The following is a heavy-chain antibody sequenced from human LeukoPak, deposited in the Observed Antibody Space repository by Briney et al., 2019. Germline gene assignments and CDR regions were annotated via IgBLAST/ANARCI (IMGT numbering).Heavy chain of an antibody. CDR1: GFTFSNYG. Sequence: GGSLRLSCAPSGFTFSNYGMHWVRQAPGKGLEWVAFIPYDGTNKYHADSVKGRFTISRDNAKNTLYLQMNSLRAEDTAVYYCARDFMYNVNCAGCWGQRTLVTVSS. CDR2: IPYDGTNK. CDR3: ARDFMYNVNCAGC. D-gene: IGHD1-14*01. J-gene: IGHJ4*02. V-gene: IGHV3-30*02.